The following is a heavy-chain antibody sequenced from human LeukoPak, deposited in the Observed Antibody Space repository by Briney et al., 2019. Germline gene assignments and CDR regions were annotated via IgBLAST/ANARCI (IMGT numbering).Heavy chain of an antibody. V-gene: IGHV3-7*01. CDR3: ARPLMYYYGSETYFWFDP. J-gene: IGHJ5*02. D-gene: IGHD3-10*01. CDR1: GFTFSSYE. Sequence: GGSLRLSCAASGFTFSSYEMNWVRQAPGKGLEWVANIKQDGSEKYYVDSVKGRFTISRDNAKNSMYLQMNSLRAEDTAVYYCARPLMYYYGSETYFWFDPWGQGTLVTVSS. CDR2: IKQDGSEK.